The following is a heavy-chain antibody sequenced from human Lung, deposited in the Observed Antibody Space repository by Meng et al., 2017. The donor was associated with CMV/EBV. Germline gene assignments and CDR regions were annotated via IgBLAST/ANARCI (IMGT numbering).Heavy chain of an antibody. CDR2: ISWNSANT. CDR3: VKVGVGFGEN. D-gene: IGHD3-10*01. Sequence: SLKISCAASGFTFDDYSMHWVRQAPGKGLEWVSGISWNSANTGYADSVKGRFTISRDNGHNSLFLQMNSLRAEDTALYYCVKVGVGFGENWGQGPLVTVSS. CDR1: GFTFDDYS. J-gene: IGHJ4*02. V-gene: IGHV3-9*01.